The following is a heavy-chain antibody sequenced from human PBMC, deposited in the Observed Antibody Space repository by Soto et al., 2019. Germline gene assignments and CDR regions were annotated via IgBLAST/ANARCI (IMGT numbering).Heavy chain of an antibody. D-gene: IGHD3-10*01. J-gene: IGHJ6*02. CDR1: GFTFSSFA. Sequence: GGSLRLSCAASGFTFSSFAMNWVRQAPGKGLEWVSSISDSGGSTYYADSVKGRFTISRDNSKKTLYLQMNSLRAEDTAVYYCAKDSITFFYGVDVWGQGTTVTVSS. CDR3: AKDSITFFYGVDV. V-gene: IGHV3-23*01. CDR2: ISDSGGST.